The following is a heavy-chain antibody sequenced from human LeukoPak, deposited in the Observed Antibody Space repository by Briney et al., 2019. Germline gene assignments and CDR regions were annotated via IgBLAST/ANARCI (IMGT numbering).Heavy chain of an antibody. J-gene: IGHJ4*02. CDR3: ASYGDFWSGYRNFDY. Sequence: SETLSLTCTVSGGSISSSSYYWGWIRQPPGKGLEWIGSIYYSGSTYYNPSLKSRVTISVDTSKNQFSLKLSSVTAADTAVYYCASYGDFWSGYRNFDYWGQGTLVTVSS. CDR1: GGSISSSSYY. CDR2: IYYSGST. V-gene: IGHV4-39*07. D-gene: IGHD3-3*01.